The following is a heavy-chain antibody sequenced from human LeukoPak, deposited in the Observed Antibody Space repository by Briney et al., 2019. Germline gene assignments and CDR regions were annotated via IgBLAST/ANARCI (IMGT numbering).Heavy chain of an antibody. J-gene: IGHJ4*02. CDR3: ASYEAVVITWVDY. V-gene: IGHV4-39*07. CDR2: IYYSGST. D-gene: IGHD3-22*01. CDR1: GGSISNNNYY. Sequence: SETLSLTCTVSGGSISNNNYYWGWIRQPPGEGLEWIGSIYYSGSTYYNPSLKSRVTISVDTSKNQFSLKLSSVTAADTAVYYCASYEAVVITWVDYWGQGTLVTVSS.